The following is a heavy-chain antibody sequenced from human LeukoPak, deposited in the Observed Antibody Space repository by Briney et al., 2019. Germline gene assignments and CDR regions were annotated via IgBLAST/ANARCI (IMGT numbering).Heavy chain of an antibody. Sequence: ASVKVSCKVSGYTLTELSMHWVRQAPGKGLEWMGGFDPEDGETIYAQKFQGRVTMTEDTSTDTAYMELSSLRSEDTAVYYCATVVGATGAEYFQYWGQGTLVTVSS. CDR1: GYTLTELS. CDR2: FDPEDGET. D-gene: IGHD1-26*01. CDR3: ATVVGATGAEYFQY. J-gene: IGHJ1*01. V-gene: IGHV1-24*01.